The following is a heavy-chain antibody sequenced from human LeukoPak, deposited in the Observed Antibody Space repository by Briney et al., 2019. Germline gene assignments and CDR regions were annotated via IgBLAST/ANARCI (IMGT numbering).Heavy chain of an antibody. CDR2: IYTSGST. J-gene: IGHJ6*03. CDR3: ARDSMDIVVVPAALRDYYYYYYMDV. V-gene: IGHV4-4*07. D-gene: IGHD2-2*03. Sequence: SETLSLTCTVSGGSISSYYWSWIRQPAGKGLEWIWRIYTSGSTNYNPSLKSRVTMSVDTSKNQFSLKLSSVTAADTAVYYCARDSMDIVVVPAALRDYYYYYYMDVWGKGTTVTVSS. CDR1: GGSISSYY.